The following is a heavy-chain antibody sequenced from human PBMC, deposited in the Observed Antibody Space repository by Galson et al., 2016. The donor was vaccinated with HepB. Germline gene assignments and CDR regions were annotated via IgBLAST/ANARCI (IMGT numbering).Heavy chain of an antibody. CDR3: AKLRGSLGEVPPDT. J-gene: IGHJ5*01. V-gene: IGHV3-23*01. CDR2: IGGGGHYT. CDR1: GFTFSNYA. Sequence: SLRLSCAASGFTFSNYAMTWVRQVPGKGLEWVSAIGGGGHYTYYTDSVKGRFTITRDNSNNTLSLIMNSLGVEDAALYYCAKLRGSLGEVPPDTWGQGTLVTVSS. D-gene: IGHD3-10*01.